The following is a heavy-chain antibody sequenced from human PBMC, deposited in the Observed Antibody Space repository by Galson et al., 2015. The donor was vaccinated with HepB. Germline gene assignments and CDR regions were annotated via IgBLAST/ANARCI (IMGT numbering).Heavy chain of an antibody. D-gene: IGHD3/OR15-3a*01. J-gene: IGHJ4*02. CDR3: ARAGFLDWLLKNWVYYFDF. CDR2: VYYSGST. Sequence: SETLSLTCTVSGGSISTSTSYWGWIRQPPGKGLEWIGTVYYSGSTYYNPSLKSRVTISVDTSKNQFSLNLNSVTAADTAVYYCARAGFLDWLLKNWVYYFDFWSQGTLVTVSS. CDR1: GGSISTSTSY. V-gene: IGHV4-39*01.